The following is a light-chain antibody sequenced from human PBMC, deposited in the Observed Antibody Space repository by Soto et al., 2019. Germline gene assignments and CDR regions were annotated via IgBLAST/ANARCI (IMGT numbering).Light chain of an antibody. CDR2: DAS. V-gene: IGKV1D-13*01. J-gene: IGKJ5*01. CDR1: QDISSA. Sequence: AIQLTQSPSSLSASVGDGVTITCRASQDISSALVWYQQKPGKPPNLLIYDASSLESGVPSRFSGGGSGTVFTLTISSLQPEDFATYYCQQFNYYPSTFGQGTRLEIK. CDR3: QQFNYYPST.